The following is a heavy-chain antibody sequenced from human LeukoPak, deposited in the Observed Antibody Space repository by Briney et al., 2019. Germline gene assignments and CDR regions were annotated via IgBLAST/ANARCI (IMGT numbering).Heavy chain of an antibody. Sequence: PGGSLRLSCAASGFTFSSYAMSWVRQAPGKGLEWVSAISGSGGSTYYADSVKGRFTISRDNSKNTLYLQMNSLRAEDTAVYYCARFPDEYQLLSCAFDIWGQGTMVTVSS. CDR3: ARFPDEYQLLSCAFDI. CDR2: ISGSGGST. CDR1: GFTFSSYA. V-gene: IGHV3-23*01. D-gene: IGHD2-2*01. J-gene: IGHJ3*02.